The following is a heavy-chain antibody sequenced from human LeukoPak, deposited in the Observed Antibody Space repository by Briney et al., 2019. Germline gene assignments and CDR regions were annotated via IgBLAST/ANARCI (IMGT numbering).Heavy chain of an antibody. V-gene: IGHV1-69-2*01. CDR3: ATDPLSNNYDY. CDR2: VDPEDGET. CDR1: GYTFTDYY. Sequence: ASVKVSCKVSGYTFTDYYMHWVQQAPGKGLERMGLVDPEDGETIYAEKFQGRVTITADTSTDTAYMELSSLRSEDTAVYYCATDPLSNNYDYWGQGTLVTVSS. D-gene: IGHD4-11*01. J-gene: IGHJ4*02.